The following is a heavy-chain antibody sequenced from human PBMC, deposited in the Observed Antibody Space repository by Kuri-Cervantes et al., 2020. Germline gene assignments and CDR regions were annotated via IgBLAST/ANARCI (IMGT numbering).Heavy chain of an antibody. J-gene: IGHJ3*02. D-gene: IGHD6-13*01. CDR3: ARHPATYSSSWSDAFDI. CDR1: GYSFTSYW. CDR2: IYPGDSDT. V-gene: IGHV5-51*01. Sequence: KVSCKGSGYSFTSYWIGWVRQMPGKGLEWMGIIYPGDSDTRYSPSFQGQVTISADKSISTAYLQWSSLKASDTAMYYCARHPATYSSSWSDAFDIWGKGTMVTVSS.